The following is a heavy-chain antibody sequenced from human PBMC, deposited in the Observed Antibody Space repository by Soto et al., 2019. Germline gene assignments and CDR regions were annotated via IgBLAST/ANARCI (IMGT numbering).Heavy chain of an antibody. CDR1: GFTFINYW. CDR2: INSDGSST. V-gene: IGHV3-74*01. Sequence: SLRLSCAASGFTFINYWMHWVRQAPGKGLVWVSHINSDGSSTTYADSVKGRFTISRDNAKNTLYLQMNSLTPDDTAVYYCARLIGNSWLDSWGQGTLVTVSS. CDR3: ARLIGNSWLDS. D-gene: IGHD3-16*01. J-gene: IGHJ5*01.